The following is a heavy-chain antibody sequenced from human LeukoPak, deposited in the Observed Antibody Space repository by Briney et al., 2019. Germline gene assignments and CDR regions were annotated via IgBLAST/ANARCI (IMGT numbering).Heavy chain of an antibody. CDR1: GYTFTSYY. V-gene: IGHV1-46*01. Sequence: ASVKVSCKAAGYTFTSYYMHWVRQAPGQGLEWMGIINPSGGSTSYAQKFQGRVTMTRDTSTSTVYMELSSLRSEDTAVYYCARGDSSSWYGPLFDYWGQGTLVTVSS. CDR3: ARGDSSSWYGPLFDY. D-gene: IGHD6-13*01. CDR2: INPSGGST. J-gene: IGHJ4*02.